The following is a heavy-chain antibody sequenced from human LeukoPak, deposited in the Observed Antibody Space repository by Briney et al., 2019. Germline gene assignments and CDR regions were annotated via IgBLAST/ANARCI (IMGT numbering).Heavy chain of an antibody. D-gene: IGHD3-16*02. CDR2: IYPGDSDT. Sequence: GESLKISCKGSGYSFTSYWIGWVRQMPGKGLEWMGIIYPGDSDTRYSPSFQGQVTISADKSISTAYLQWSSLKASDTAMYYCARFYDYVWGSYRSRYAFDIWGQGTMVTVSS. CDR1: GYSFTSYW. J-gene: IGHJ3*02. V-gene: IGHV5-51*01. CDR3: ARFYDYVWGSYRSRYAFDI.